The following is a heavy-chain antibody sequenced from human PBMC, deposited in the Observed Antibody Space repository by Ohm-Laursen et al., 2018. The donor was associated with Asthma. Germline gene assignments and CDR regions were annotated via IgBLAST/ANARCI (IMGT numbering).Heavy chain of an antibody. Sequence: GSLRLSCAASGIALSNAWMSWVRQAPGKGLEWVGRIRSNANGGTTEYAAPVRGRFTISRDDSINTLYLQMNSLKTEDTGVYYCTTGRSERGGQGTLVTVSS. V-gene: IGHV3-15*01. CDR2: IRSNANGGTT. J-gene: IGHJ4*02. CDR1: GIALSNAW. D-gene: IGHD3-3*01. CDR3: TTGRSER.